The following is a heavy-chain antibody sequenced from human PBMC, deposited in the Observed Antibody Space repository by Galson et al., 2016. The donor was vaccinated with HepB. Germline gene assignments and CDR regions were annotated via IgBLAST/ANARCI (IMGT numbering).Heavy chain of an antibody. J-gene: IGHJ4*02. D-gene: IGHD2-8*01. CDR1: GDSVSSNNAI. CDR2: TYYRSKWYN. CDR3: AGHLRMGRTSNGLDY. V-gene: IGHV6-1*01. Sequence: CAISGDSVSSNNAIWNWIRQSPSRGLEWLGRTYYRSKWYNDYGVSVKSRITISPDTSKNQFSLQLTSVTPEDTAVYYCAGHLRMGRTSNGLDYWGQGTLVTVSS.